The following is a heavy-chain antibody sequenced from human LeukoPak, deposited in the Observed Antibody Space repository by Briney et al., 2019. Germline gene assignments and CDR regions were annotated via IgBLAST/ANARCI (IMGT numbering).Heavy chain of an antibody. CDR1: GFTFSSYA. Sequence: QPGGSLRLSCAASGFTFSSYAMSWVRQAPGKGLEWVSSISGSGGTTFYTDSVKGRFTISRDNSKNTLFLQMNSLRVEDTAVYHCVKFVGSGWQRLRFDPWGQGTLLTVSS. CDR2: ISGSGGTT. J-gene: IGHJ5*02. CDR3: VKFVGSGWQRLRFDP. D-gene: IGHD6-25*01. V-gene: IGHV3-23*01.